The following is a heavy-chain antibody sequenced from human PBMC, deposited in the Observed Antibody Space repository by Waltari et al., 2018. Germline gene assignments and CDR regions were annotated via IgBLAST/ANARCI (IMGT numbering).Heavy chain of an antibody. J-gene: IGHJ4*02. D-gene: IGHD5-12*01. V-gene: IGHV4-39*01. CDR2: VYYSGTT. Sequence: QLQLQESGPGLVKPSETLSLSCSVSGDSISSSNYYWGWISQPPGKGLGWIASVYYSGTTYYNPSLKSRVTISADTSRNQFYLSLTSVTATDTAVYYCARSSAGMPRWLGDYWGQGILVTVSS. CDR1: GDSISSSNYY. CDR3: ARSSAGMPRWLGDY.